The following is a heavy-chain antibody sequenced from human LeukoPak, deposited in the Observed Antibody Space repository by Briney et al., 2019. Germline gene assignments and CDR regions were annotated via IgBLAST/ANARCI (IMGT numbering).Heavy chain of an antibody. Sequence: SETLSLICAVSGGSISSNSYYWGWIRQPPGKGLEWIGSIYYSGSTYYNPSLKSRVTISVDTSKNQFSLKLSSVTAADTAVYYCASRPRNSYGYYYYMDVWGKGTTVTVSS. J-gene: IGHJ6*03. D-gene: IGHD5-18*01. V-gene: IGHV4-39*01. CDR2: IYYSGST. CDR3: ASRPRNSYGYYYYMDV. CDR1: GGSISSNSYY.